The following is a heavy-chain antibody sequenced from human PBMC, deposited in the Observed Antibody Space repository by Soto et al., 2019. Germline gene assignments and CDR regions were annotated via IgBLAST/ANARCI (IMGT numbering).Heavy chain of an antibody. CDR2: ISYDGSNK. J-gene: IGHJ3*02. CDR1: GFTFSSYA. CDR3: ARTFTNGVRGYAFDI. V-gene: IGHV3-30-3*01. Sequence: QVQLVESGGGVVQPGRSLRLSCAASGFTFSSYAMHWVRQAPGKGLEWVAVISYDGSNKYYADSAKGRFTISRDNSKNTLYLQMNSLRAEDTAVYYCARTFTNGVRGYAFDIWGQGTMVTVSS. D-gene: IGHD2-8*01.